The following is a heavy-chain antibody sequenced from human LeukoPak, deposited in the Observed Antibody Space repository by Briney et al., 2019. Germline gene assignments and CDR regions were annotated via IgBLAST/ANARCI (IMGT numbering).Heavy chain of an antibody. J-gene: IGHJ4*02. V-gene: IGHV4-34*01. D-gene: IGHD6-13*01. Sequence: SETLSLTCAVYGGSFSGYYWSWIRQPPGKGLEWIGEINHSGSTNYNPSLKSRVTISVDTSKNQFSLKLSSVTAADTAVYYCARHLAAAGYFDYWGQGTLVTVSS. CDR2: INHSGST. CDR3: ARHLAAAGYFDY. CDR1: GGSFSGYY.